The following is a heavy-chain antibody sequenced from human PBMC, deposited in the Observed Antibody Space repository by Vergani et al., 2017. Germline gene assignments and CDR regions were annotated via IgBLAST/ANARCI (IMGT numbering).Heavy chain of an antibody. D-gene: IGHD5-24*01. CDR2: IYPGDSDT. CDR3: ARPSRDGYNSYAFDI. V-gene: IGHV5-51*01. Sequence: EVQLVQSGAEVKKPGESLKISCKVSGYSFTSYWIGWVRQMPGKGLEWMGIIYPGDSDTRYSPSFQGQVTISADKSISTAYLQWSSLKASDTAMYYCARPSRDGYNSYAFDIWGQGTMVTVSS. CDR1: GYSFTSYW. J-gene: IGHJ3*02.